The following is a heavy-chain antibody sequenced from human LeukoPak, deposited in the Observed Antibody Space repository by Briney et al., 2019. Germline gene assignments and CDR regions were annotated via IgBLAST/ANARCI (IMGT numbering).Heavy chain of an antibody. V-gene: IGHV3-21*01. Sequence: GGSLRLSCAASGFTFSSYSMNWVRQAPGKGLEWVSSISSSSSYIYYADSVKGRFTISRDNAKNSLYLQVNSLRAEDTAVYYCARVVRSSSIPGSDYWGQGTLVTVSS. CDR3: ARVVRSSSIPGSDY. CDR2: ISSSSSYI. D-gene: IGHD6-6*01. J-gene: IGHJ4*02. CDR1: GFTFSSYS.